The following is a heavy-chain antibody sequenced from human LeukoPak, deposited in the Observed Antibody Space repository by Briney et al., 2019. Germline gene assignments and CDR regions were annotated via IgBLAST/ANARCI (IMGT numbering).Heavy chain of an antibody. CDR1: GLTFSCYA. J-gene: IGHJ4*02. Sequence: PGGSLRLSCAASGLTFSCYAVSCVRQAPGKGLEWLSIISWNSGYIGYADSVKGRFTISRDNAKKSLDLQMNSLRAEDTAFYYCAKVRGTYSTGYFFDYWGQGTLVTVSS. CDR2: ISWNSGYI. V-gene: IGHV3-9*01. CDR3: AKVRGTYSTGYFFDY. D-gene: IGHD6-19*01.